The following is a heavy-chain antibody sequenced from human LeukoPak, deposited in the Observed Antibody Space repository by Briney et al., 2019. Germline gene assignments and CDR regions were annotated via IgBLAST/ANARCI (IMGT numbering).Heavy chain of an antibody. V-gene: IGHV3-23*01. J-gene: IGHJ4*02. CDR1: GFTFSSYA. CDR2: ISGSGGST. D-gene: IGHD2-2*01. Sequence: GGSLRLSCAASGFTFSSYAMSWVRQAPGKGLEWVSAISGSGGSTYYADSVKGRITISRDNSKNTLYLQMNSLRAEDTAVYYCAKGDIVVVPAATIDYWGQGTLVTVSS. CDR3: AKGDIVVVPAATIDY.